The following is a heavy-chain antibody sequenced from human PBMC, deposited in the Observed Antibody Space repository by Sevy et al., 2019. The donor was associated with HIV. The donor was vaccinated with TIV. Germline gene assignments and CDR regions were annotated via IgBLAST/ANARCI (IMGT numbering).Heavy chain of an antibody. V-gene: IGHV5-51*01. Sequence: GESLKISCKGSGYRIFNNWVAWVRQMPGKGLDWMGMIYPGNSDTRYTPSFHGHVTISADNSIGPAYFQWSSLKASHTAMYYGATGAHLPFDGFHVWGQGTVVTVSS. CDR1: GYRIFNNW. D-gene: IGHD1-1*01. J-gene: IGHJ3*01. CDR2: IYPGNSDT. CDR3: ATGAHLPFDGFHV.